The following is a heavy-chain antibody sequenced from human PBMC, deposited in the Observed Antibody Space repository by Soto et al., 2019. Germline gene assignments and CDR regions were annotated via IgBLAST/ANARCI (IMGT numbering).Heavy chain of an antibody. CDR1: GGSISSYY. J-gene: IGHJ4*02. CDR2: IYYSGST. CDR3: ARVGGSSSYPDY. Sequence: SETLSLTCTVSGGSISSYYWSWIRQPPGKGLEWIGYIYYSGSTNYNPSLKSRVTISVDTSKNQFSLKLSSVTAADTAVYYCARVGGSSSYPDYWGQGTLVTVSS. V-gene: IGHV4-59*01. D-gene: IGHD6-6*01.